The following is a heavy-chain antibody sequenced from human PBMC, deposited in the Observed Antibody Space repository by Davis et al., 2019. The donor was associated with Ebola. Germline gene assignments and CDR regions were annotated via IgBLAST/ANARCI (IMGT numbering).Heavy chain of an antibody. CDR2: IISNIGDT. V-gene: IGHV1-2*06. CDR3: ARGHNYGFEY. Sequence: ASVKVSCKASGYTFTGYNIHWVRQAPGHGLEWMGRIISNIGDTNYAQNFQGRVTMTRDTSISTAYTELSRLTSDDTAVYYCARGHNYGFEYWGQGTLVIVSS. J-gene: IGHJ4*02. D-gene: IGHD5-18*01. CDR1: GYTFTGYN.